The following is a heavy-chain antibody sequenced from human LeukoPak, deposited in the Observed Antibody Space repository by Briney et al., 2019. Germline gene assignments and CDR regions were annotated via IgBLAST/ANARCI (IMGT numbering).Heavy chain of an antibody. J-gene: IGHJ4*02. CDR3: ASAYGSGSYTYRY. D-gene: IGHD3-10*01. V-gene: IGHV5-51*01. CDR2: IYPDDSDT. Sequence: GESLKISCKGSGYSFTSYWIAWVRQMPGKGLEWMGIIYPDDSDTRYSPSFQGQVTITADKSISTAYLQWSSLKASDNAMYFCASAYGSGSYTYRYWGQGTLVTVSS. CDR1: GYSFTSYW.